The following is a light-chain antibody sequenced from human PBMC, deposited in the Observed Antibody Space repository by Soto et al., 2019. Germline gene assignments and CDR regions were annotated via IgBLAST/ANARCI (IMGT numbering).Light chain of an antibody. Sequence: QSALTQPASVSGSPGQSITISCTGTSSDVGTYNLVSWYQHHPGKAPKLILYEGTKRPSGVSNRFSGSTSGNTASLTISGLQADDQTDYYGCSYAGYNTYVFGTGTKLTVL. V-gene: IGLV2-23*01. CDR3: CSYAGYNTYV. CDR2: EGT. CDR1: SSDVGTYNL. J-gene: IGLJ1*01.